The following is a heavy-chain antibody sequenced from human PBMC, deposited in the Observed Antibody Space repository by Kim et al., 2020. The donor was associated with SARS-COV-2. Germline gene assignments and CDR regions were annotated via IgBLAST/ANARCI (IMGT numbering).Heavy chain of an antibody. CDR1: GWSFSGYY. Sequence: SETLSLTCAVYGWSFSGYYWRWIRQPPGKGLEWIGEINHSGSTNYNPSLKSRVTISVDTSKNQFSLKLSSVTAADTAVYYCARGRYSSSWYGACDWFDPWGEGARVTVSS. J-gene: IGHJ5*02. CDR2: INHSGST. CDR3: ARGRYSSSWYGACDWFDP. V-gene: IGHV4-34*01. D-gene: IGHD6-13*01.